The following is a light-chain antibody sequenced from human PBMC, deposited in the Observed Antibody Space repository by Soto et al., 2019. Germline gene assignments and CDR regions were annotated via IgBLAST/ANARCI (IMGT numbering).Light chain of an antibody. CDR3: QQRNNWLT. CDR2: DAS. Sequence: EIVLTQSPATLSLSPGERATLSCRASQSVSSNNVAWYQQKPGQAPRLLIYDASNRATGIPARFSGSGSGTDFTLTISSLEPEDFAVYYCQQRNNWLTFGGGTKVEIK. CDR1: QSVSSN. J-gene: IGKJ4*01. V-gene: IGKV3-11*01.